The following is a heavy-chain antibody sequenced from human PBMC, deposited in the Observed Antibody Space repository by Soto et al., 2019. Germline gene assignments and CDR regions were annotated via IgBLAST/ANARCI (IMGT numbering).Heavy chain of an antibody. J-gene: IGHJ4*02. Sequence: PGGSLRLSCAASGFTFSSSAMTWVRQAPGKGLEWVSAISSSGGNTYYADSVKGRFTISRDNSKNTLYLQVSSLRAEDTAVYYCAKDPFCDYWGQGTMVTVS. CDR2: ISSSGGNT. V-gene: IGHV3-23*01. CDR3: AKDPFCDY. CDR1: GFTFSSSA.